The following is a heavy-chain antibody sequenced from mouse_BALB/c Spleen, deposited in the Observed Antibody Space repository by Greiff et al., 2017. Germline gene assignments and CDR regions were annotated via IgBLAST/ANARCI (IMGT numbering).Heavy chain of an antibody. CDR1: GYSITSGYY. V-gene: IGHV3-6*02. CDR2: ISYDGSN. D-gene: IGHD2-14*01. Sequence: ESGPGLVKPSQSLSLTCSVTGYSITSGYYWNWIRQFPGNKLEWMGYISYDGSNNYNPSLKNRISITRDTSKNQFFLKLNSVTTEDTATYYCARAYDYRYSYAMDYWGQGTSVTVSS. CDR3: ARAYDYRYSYAMDY. J-gene: IGHJ4*01.